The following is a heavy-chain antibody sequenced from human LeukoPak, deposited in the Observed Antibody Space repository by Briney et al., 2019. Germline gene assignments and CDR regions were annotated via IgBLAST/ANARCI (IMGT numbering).Heavy chain of an antibody. V-gene: IGHV5-51*01. Sequence: GESLKISCQASGYTFGNYWISWVRQKSGKGLEWMGIIYGDDFDTRYSPSFQGQVTISADKSNRTAYLHWSSLKASDTAIYFCARSEWLLPRGGFDFWGQGTRVAVSS. CDR3: ARSEWLLPRGGFDF. J-gene: IGHJ4*02. CDR2: IYGDDFDT. D-gene: IGHD3-3*01. CDR1: GYTFGNYW.